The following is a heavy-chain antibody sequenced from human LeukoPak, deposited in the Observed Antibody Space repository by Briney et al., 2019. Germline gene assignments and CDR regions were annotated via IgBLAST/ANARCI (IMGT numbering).Heavy chain of an antibody. CDR2: IIPIFGTA. Sequence: SVKVSCKASGGTFSSYAISWVRQAPGLGLEWMGRIIPIFGTANYAQKFQGRVTITTDESTSTAYMELSSLRSEDTAVYYCARGQVTMVRAIDYYFDYWGQGTLVTVSS. CDR3: ARGQVTMVRAIDYYFDY. J-gene: IGHJ4*02. V-gene: IGHV1-69*05. D-gene: IGHD3-10*01. CDR1: GGTFSSYA.